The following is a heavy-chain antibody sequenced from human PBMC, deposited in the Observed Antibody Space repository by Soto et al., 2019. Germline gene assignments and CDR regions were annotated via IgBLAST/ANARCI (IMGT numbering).Heavy chain of an antibody. CDR3: ARVGLVPADLGIWFDP. J-gene: IGHJ5*02. CDR1: GYTFTSYA. V-gene: IGHV1-3*01. D-gene: IGHD2-2*01. CDR2: INAGNGNT. Sequence: GASVKVSCKASGYTFTSYAMHWVRQAPGQRLEWMGWINAGNGNTKYSQKFQGRVTITRDTSASTAYMELSSLRSEDTAVYYCARVGLVPADLGIWFDPWGQGTLVTAPQ.